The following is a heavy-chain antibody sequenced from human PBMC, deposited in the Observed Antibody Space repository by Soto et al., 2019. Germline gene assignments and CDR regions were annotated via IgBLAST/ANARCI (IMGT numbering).Heavy chain of an antibody. J-gene: IGHJ4*02. CDR1: GFTFSSYA. D-gene: IGHD2-2*01. CDR2: ISGSAGST. CDR3: AKARGSSTPAPGSY. V-gene: IGHV3-23*01. Sequence: GGSLRLSCAASGFTFSSYAMSWVRQAPGKGLEWVSAISGSAGSTYYADSVKGRSTISRDNSKNTLYLQMNSLRAEDTAVYYCAKARGSSTPAPGSYWGQGTLVTVSS.